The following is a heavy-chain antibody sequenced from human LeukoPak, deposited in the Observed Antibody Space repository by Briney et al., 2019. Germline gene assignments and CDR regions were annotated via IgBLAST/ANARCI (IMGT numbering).Heavy chain of an antibody. V-gene: IGHV3-48*01. CDR3: AREVVGATATEYFQH. J-gene: IGHJ1*01. CDR1: GFTFSSYS. D-gene: IGHD1-26*01. Sequence: PGGSLRLSCAASGFTFSSYSMNWVRQAPGKGLEWVSYISSSSSTIYYADSVKGRFTISRDNAKNSLYLQMNSLRAEDTAVYYCAREVVGATATEYFQHWGQGTLVTVSS. CDR2: ISSSSSTI.